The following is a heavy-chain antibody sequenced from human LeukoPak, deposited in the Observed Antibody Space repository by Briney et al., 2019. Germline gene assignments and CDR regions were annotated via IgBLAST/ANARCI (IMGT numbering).Heavy chain of an antibody. V-gene: IGHV1-24*01. CDR2: FDPEDGET. Sequence: ASVKVSCKVSGYTLTELSMHWVRQAPGKGLEWMGGFDPEDGETIYAQKFQGRVTMTEDTSTDTAYMELSSLRSEDTAVYYCATRRVGYDSSGYYPDFDYWGQGTLVTVSS. D-gene: IGHD3-22*01. J-gene: IGHJ4*02. CDR1: GYTLTELS. CDR3: ATRRVGYDSSGYYPDFDY.